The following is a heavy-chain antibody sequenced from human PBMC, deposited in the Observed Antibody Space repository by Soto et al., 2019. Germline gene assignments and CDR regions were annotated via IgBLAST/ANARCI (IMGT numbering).Heavy chain of an antibody. CDR2: IYSGGST. CDR3: ARATVVGGYSSGRGRAFDI. CDR1: GFTVSSNY. V-gene: IGHV3-53*02. Sequence: EVQLVETGGGLIQPGGSLRLSCAASGFTVSSNYMSWVRQAPGKGLEWVSVIYSGGSTYYADSVKGRFTISRDNSKNTLYLQMNSLRAEDTAVYYCARATVVGGYSSGRGRAFDIWGQGAMVTVSS. J-gene: IGHJ3*02. D-gene: IGHD6-19*01.